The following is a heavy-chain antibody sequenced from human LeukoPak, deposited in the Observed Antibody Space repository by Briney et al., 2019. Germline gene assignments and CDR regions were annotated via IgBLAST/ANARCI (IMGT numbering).Heavy chain of an antibody. CDR1: GGSISSGDYY. D-gene: IGHD4-17*01. CDR2: IYYSGST. Sequence: SETLSLTCTVSGGSISSGDYYWSWIRQPPGKGLEWIGYIYYSGSTYYNPSLKSRVTISVDTSKNQFSLKLSSVTAADTAVYYCARNDYGDHGAVYWGQGTLVTVSS. CDR3: ARNDYGDHGAVY. J-gene: IGHJ4*02. V-gene: IGHV4-30-4*08.